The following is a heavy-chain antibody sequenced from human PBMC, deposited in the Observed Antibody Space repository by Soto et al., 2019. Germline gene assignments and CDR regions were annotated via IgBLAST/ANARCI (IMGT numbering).Heavy chain of an antibody. Sequence: PSETLSLTCTVSGGSISSGCYYWSWIRQHPGKGLEWIGYIYYSGSTYYNPSLKSRVTISVDTSKNQFSLKLSSVTAADTAVYYCARGLYYYDSSGKYLYYFDYWGQGTLVTVSS. J-gene: IGHJ4*02. D-gene: IGHD3-22*01. V-gene: IGHV4-31*03. CDR2: IYYSGST. CDR3: ARGLYYYDSSGKYLYYFDY. CDR1: GGSISSGCYY.